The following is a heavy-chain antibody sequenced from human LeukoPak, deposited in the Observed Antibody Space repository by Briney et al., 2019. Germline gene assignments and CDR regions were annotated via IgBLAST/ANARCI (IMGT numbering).Heavy chain of an antibody. D-gene: IGHD3-3*01. V-gene: IGHV3-7*01. Sequence: GGSLRLSCAASGFTFSSYWMSWVRQAPGKGLEWVANIKQDGSEKYYVDSVKGRFTISRDNAKNSLYLQMNSLRAEDTAVYYCARTYYDFWSGAKRAYYFDYWGQGTLVTVSS. J-gene: IGHJ4*02. CDR1: GFTFSSYW. CDR2: IKQDGSEK. CDR3: ARTYYDFWSGAKRAYYFDY.